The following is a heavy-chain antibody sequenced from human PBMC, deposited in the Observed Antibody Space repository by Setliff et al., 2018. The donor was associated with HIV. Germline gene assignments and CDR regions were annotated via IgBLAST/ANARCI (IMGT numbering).Heavy chain of an antibody. CDR3: ARDWRSGYDLNFDY. J-gene: IGHJ4*02. Sequence: GGSLRLSCAASGFAFSSHQMSWVRQAPGKGLEWVAKRRQDGTDKYYVDSVKGRFTSSRDHAKNSLYLQMNSLRAEDTAIYYCARDWRSGYDLNFDYWGQGTLVTVSS. D-gene: IGHD5-12*01. CDR2: RRQDGTDK. V-gene: IGHV3-7*01. CDR1: GFAFSSHQ.